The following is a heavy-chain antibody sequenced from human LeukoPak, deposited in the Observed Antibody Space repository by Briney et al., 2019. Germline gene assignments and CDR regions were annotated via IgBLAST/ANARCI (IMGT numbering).Heavy chain of an antibody. V-gene: IGHV4-59*01. J-gene: IGHJ6*04. D-gene: IGHD3-16*02. CDR3: AREMITFGGVIVRGHGMDV. CDR1: GGSISSYY. CDR2: IYYSGST. Sequence: SETLSLTCTVSGGSISSYYWSWIRQPPGKGLEWIGYIYYSGSTNYNPSLKSRVTISVDTSKNQFPLKLSSVTAADTAVYYCAREMITFGGVIVRGHGMDVWGKGTTVTVSS.